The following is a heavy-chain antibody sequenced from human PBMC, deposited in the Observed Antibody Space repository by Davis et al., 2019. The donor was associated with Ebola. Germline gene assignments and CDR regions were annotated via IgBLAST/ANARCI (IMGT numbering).Heavy chain of an antibody. J-gene: IGHJ5*02. Sequence: SETLSLTCAVYGGSFSGYYWSWIRQPPGKGLEWIGEINHSGSTNYNPSLKSRVTISVDTSNNQFSLNIKSVTAADTAVYYCARGVLKGAASPWGQGTLVTVSS. CDR2: INHSGST. V-gene: IGHV4-34*01. D-gene: IGHD6-25*01. CDR1: GGSFSGYY. CDR3: ARGVLKGAASP.